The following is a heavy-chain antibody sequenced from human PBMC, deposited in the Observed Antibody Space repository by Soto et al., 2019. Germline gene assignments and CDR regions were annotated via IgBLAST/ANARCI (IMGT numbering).Heavy chain of an antibody. CDR1: GYTFTGSY. J-gene: IGHJ6*02. CDR2: INPKHGTT. V-gene: IGHV1-2*02. D-gene: IGHD3-3*01. CDR3: ARDLRYSEYGDNYRLQV. Sequence: ASVKVSCKASGYTFTGSYIYWVGQAPGQRLEWMGWINPKHGTTNFAQNFQDRVTMTRDTSINTAYMELKRLRSDDTAVYYCARDLRYSEYGDNYRLQVWGQGTTVTVSS.